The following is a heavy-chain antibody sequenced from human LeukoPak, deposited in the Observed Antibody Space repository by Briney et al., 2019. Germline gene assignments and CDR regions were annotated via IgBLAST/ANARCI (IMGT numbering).Heavy chain of an antibody. Sequence: DSVKVSCKASGYTFTGYYMHWVRQAPGQGREWMGWISPNRAGTNYAQNIQGRVTMTRDTSSRTAYIERGRVLSDEPAVYYCARDLERGGSSSYPDNWGQGTLVTVSS. J-gene: IGHJ4*02. D-gene: IGHD6-13*01. CDR1: GYTFTGYY. CDR3: ARDLERGGSSSYPDN. CDR2: ISPNRAGT. V-gene: IGHV1-2*02.